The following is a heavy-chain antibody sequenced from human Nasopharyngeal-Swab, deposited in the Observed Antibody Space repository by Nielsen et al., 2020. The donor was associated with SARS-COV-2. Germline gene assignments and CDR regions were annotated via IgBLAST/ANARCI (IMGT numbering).Heavy chain of an antibody. CDR1: GFTFSSYG. CDR3: ATGWNFDY. CDR2: ISYDGSNK. J-gene: IGHJ4*02. Sequence: GESLKISCAASGFTFSSYGMHWVRQAPGKGLEWVAVISYDGSNKYYADSVKGRFTISRDNSKNTLYLQMNSLRAEGTAVYYCATGWNFDYWGQGTLVTVSS. D-gene: IGHD6-19*01. V-gene: IGHV3-30*03.